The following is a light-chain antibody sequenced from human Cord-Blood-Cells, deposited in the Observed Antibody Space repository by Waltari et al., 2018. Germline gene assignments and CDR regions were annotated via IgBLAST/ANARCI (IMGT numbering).Light chain of an antibody. CDR2: DVS. J-gene: IGLJ2*01. V-gene: IGLV2-14*01. CDR1: SSDVGGSNY. Sequence: QSALPQPASVAGSPGQSITISCTGTSSDVGGSNYVPWYQQHPGKAPKLMIYDVSNRPSGVSNRFSGSKSGNTASLTISGLQAEHEADYYCSSYTSSSTLVFGGGTKLTVL. CDR3: SSYTSSSTLV.